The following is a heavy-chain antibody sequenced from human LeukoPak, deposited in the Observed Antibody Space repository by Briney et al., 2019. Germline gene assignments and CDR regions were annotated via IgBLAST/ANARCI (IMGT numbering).Heavy chain of an antibody. CDR1: GYSISSGYY. J-gene: IGHJ4*02. V-gene: IGHV4-38-2*02. Sequence: SETLSLPCTVSGYSISSGYYWTWIRQPPGKGLEWIGGIYHSGSTCNNPSLKSRVTISVDTSKNQFSLKLSSVSAADTAVYYCAREVGATGYFDYWGQGTLATVSS. D-gene: IGHD1-26*01. CDR2: IYHSGST. CDR3: AREVGATGYFDY.